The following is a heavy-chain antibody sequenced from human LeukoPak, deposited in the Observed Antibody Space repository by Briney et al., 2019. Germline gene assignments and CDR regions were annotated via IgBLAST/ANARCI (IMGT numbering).Heavy chain of an antibody. J-gene: IGHJ4*02. Sequence: PGGSLRLSCAASGFTFSSYAMSWVRQAPGKGLEWVSAISGSGGSTYYADSVKGRFTISRDNSKNTLYLQMNSLRAEDTAVYYCRVYCSGGSCYGRGVYFDYWGQGSLVAVSS. CDR3: RVYCSGGSCYGRGVYFDY. D-gene: IGHD2-15*01. CDR1: GFTFSSYA. V-gene: IGHV3-23*01. CDR2: ISGSGGST.